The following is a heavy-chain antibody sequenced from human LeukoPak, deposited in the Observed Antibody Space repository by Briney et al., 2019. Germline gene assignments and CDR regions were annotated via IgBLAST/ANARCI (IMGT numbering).Heavy chain of an antibody. J-gene: IGHJ4*02. V-gene: IGHV3-21*04. CDR3: AKSSPVGELDY. Sequence: GGSLRLSCVASEFTFNSYAMTWVRQAPGKGLEWVSSISANNNMYYADSVKGRFTISRDNAKNSLSLQMNSLRAEDTAVYYCAKSSPVGELDYWGQGTLVTVSS. CDR1: EFTFNSYA. CDR2: ISANNNM. D-gene: IGHD3-10*01.